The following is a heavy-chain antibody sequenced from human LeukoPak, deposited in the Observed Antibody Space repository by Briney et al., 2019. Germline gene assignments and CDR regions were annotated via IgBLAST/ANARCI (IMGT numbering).Heavy chain of an antibody. D-gene: IGHD6-25*01. Sequence: GRSLRLSCAASGFTFSSYSMSWVRQAPGKGLEWVSYITGSSSTIYYADSVKGRFTISRDNAKNSLYLQMNSLRDEDTAVYYCARVRAYSSAQGIDYWGQGTLVTVSS. CDR3: ARVRAYSSAQGIDY. V-gene: IGHV3-48*02. CDR2: ITGSSSTI. J-gene: IGHJ4*02. CDR1: GFTFSSYS.